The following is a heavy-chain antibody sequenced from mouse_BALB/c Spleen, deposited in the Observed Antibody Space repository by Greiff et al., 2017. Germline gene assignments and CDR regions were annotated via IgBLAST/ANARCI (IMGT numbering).Heavy chain of an antibody. D-gene: IGHD1-2*01. CDR1: GYAFSSYW. CDR3: AREGFHGGGYFDV. Sequence: QVQLKQSGAELVRPGSSVKISCKASGYAFSSYWMNWVKQRPGQGLEWIGQIYPGDGDTNYNGKFKGKATLTADKSSSTAYMQLSSLTSEDSAVYFCAREGFHGGGYFDVWGAGTTVTVSS. V-gene: IGHV1-80*01. J-gene: IGHJ1*01. CDR2: IYPGDGDT.